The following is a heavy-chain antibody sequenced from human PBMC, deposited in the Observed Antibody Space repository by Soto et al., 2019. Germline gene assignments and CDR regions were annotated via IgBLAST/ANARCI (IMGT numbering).Heavy chain of an antibody. CDR1: GGSISSYY. CDR2: IYYSGST. CDR3: ARAPLGGVGELLPEFDY. Sequence: QVQLQESGPGLVKPSETLSLTCTVSGGSISSYYWSWIRQPPGKGLEWIGYIYYSGSTNYNPSLKSRGNISVDTSKNQLSLKLSSVTAADTAVYYCARAPLGGVGELLPEFDYWGQGTLVTVSS. D-gene: IGHD3-10*01. V-gene: IGHV4-59*01. J-gene: IGHJ4*02.